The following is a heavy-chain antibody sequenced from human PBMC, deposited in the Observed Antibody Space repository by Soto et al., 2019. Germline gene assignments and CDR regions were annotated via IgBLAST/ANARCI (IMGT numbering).Heavy chain of an antibody. V-gene: IGHV1-18*01. CDR2: ISAYNGNT. CDR3: ARCIAAAGYFALYYYYYYMDV. Sequence: QVQLVQSGAEVKKPGASVKVSCKASGYTFTSYGISWVRQAPGQGLEWMGWISAYNGNTNYAQKLQRRVPLTTHTPTSTAYMELRCLRSDETAVYYCARCIAAAGYFALYYYYYYMDVWGKGTTVTVSS. J-gene: IGHJ6*03. D-gene: IGHD6-13*01. CDR1: GYTFTSYG.